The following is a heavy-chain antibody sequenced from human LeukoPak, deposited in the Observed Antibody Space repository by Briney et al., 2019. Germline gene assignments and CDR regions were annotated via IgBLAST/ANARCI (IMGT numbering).Heavy chain of an antibody. Sequence: SETLSLTCTVSGGSISSSSYYWGWIRQPPGKGLEWIGSFYYSGSTYYNPSLKSRVTISVDTSKNQFSLKLSSVTAADTAVYYCARDQGAFDIWGQGTMVTVSS. CDR2: FYYSGST. V-gene: IGHV4-39*07. CDR1: GGSISSSSYY. CDR3: ARDQGAFDI. J-gene: IGHJ3*02.